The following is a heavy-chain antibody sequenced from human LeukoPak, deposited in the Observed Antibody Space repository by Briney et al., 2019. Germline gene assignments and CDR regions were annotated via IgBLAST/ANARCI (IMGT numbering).Heavy chain of an antibody. Sequence: GRSLRLSCAASGFTFSSYAMHWVRQAPGKGLEWVAVISYDGSNKYYADSVKGRFTISRDNSKSTLYLQMNSLRAEDTAVYYCAREGGSSSWYLGYYYYYMDVWGKGTTVTVSS. CDR3: AREGGSSSWYLGYYYYYMDV. CDR1: GFTFSSYA. D-gene: IGHD6-13*01. V-gene: IGHV3-30*04. CDR2: ISYDGSNK. J-gene: IGHJ6*03.